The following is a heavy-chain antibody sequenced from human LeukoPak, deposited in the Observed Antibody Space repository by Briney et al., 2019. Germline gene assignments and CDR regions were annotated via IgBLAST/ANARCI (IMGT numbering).Heavy chain of an antibody. V-gene: IGHV4-34*01. CDR2: INHSGST. J-gene: IGHJ5*02. CDR1: GGSFSGYY. Sequence: SETLSLTCAVYGGSFSGYYWSWIRQPPGKGLEWIGEINHSGSTNYNPSLKSRVTISVDTSKNQFSLKLSSVTAADTAVYYCARYGRRMAGPVSWFDPWGQGTLVTVSS. CDR3: ARYGRRMAGPVSWFDP. D-gene: IGHD6-19*01.